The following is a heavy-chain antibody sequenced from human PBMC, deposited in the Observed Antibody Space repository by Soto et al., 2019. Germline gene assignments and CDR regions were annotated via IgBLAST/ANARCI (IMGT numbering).Heavy chain of an antibody. V-gene: IGHV3-74*01. Sequence: GGSLRLSCAASGFTFSSYWMHWVRQAPGKGLVWVSRINSDGSSTSYADSVKGRFTISRDNAKNTLYLQMNSLRAEDTAVYYCARVEADYGDYDGYYYYGMDVWGQGTTVTVSS. CDR2: INSDGSST. J-gene: IGHJ6*02. CDR3: ARVEADYGDYDGYYYYGMDV. D-gene: IGHD4-17*01. CDR1: GFTFSSYW.